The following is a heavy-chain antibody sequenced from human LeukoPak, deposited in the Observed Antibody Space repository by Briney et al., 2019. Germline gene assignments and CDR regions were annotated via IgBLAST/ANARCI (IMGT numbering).Heavy chain of an antibody. J-gene: IGHJ5*02. Sequence: GGSLRLSCAASKFTFSAYAMYWVRQAPGKGLEWVSCIEASDVNTYYADSVKGRFSISRDNFKNTLYLQMNSLRAEDTAVYYCAKGSGSGWYGWFAPWGQGTLVTVSS. V-gene: IGHV3-23*01. CDR1: KFTFSAYA. CDR3: AKGSGSGWYGWFAP. CDR2: IEASDVNT. D-gene: IGHD6-19*01.